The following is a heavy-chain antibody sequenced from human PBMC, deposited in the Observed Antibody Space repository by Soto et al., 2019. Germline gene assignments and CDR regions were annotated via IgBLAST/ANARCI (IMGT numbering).Heavy chain of an antibody. J-gene: IGHJ4*02. D-gene: IGHD6-13*01. V-gene: IGHV4-31*03. CDR3: ARVGGKGIAAGPYYFDY. Sequence: QVQLQESGPGLVKPSQILSLTCTVSGGSISSGGYYWSWIRQHPGKGLEWIGYIYYSGSTYYNPSLKSRVTISVDTSKNQFSMKLSSVTAADTAVYYCARVGGKGIAAGPYYFDYWGQGTLVTVSS. CDR2: IYYSGST. CDR1: GGSISSGGYY.